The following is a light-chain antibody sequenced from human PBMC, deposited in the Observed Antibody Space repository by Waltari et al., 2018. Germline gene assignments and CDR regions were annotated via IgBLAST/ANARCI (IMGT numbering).Light chain of an antibody. CDR1: QSISIW. CDR2: KAP. Sequence: DLQMTQSPSPLAAYVGDSVNITCRASQSISIWLAWYQQKPGKAPKSLIYKAPSLESGVPSRVSGSGSGTEFTLTISSLQPDDFATYYCQQYNSYRTFGQGTKVEIK. V-gene: IGKV1-5*03. CDR3: QQYNSYRT. J-gene: IGKJ1*01.